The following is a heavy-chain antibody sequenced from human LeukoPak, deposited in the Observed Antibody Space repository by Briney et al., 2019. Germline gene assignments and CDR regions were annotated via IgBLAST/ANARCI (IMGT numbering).Heavy chain of an antibody. Sequence: PSETLSLTCAVCGYSISSGYYWGWIRQPPGKGLEWIGSIYHSGSTYYNPSLKSRVTISVDTSKNQFSLKLSSVTAADTAVYYCARGSITMVRGVPDYWGQGTLVTVSS. V-gene: IGHV4-38-2*01. J-gene: IGHJ4*02. CDR1: GYSISSGYY. CDR2: IYHSGST. D-gene: IGHD3-10*01. CDR3: ARGSITMVRGVPDY.